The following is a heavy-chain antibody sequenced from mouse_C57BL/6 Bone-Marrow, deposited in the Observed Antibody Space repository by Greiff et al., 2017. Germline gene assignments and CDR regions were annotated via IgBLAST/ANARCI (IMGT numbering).Heavy chain of an antibody. Sequence: QVQLQQSGAELVKPGASVKMSCKASGYTFTTYSIEWVKQKHGQSLEWIGNIYPDNDYTNYNEKFKGKATLTADKSSSTVYMELSRLTSEDSAVYYCARGGDCEYYYFDYWGKGTTVTVSS. CDR3: ARGGDCEYYYFDY. CDR2: IYPDNDYT. V-gene: IGHV1-47*01. J-gene: IGHJ2*01. CDR1: GYTFTTYS. D-gene: IGHD2-4*01.